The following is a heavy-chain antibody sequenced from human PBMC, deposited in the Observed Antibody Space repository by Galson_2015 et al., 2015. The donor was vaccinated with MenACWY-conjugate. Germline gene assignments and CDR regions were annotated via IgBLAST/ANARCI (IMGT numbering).Heavy chain of an antibody. D-gene: IGHD6-13*01. CDR2: ISASHGNT. CDR3: VREMGYFDH. CDR1: GLIFTNNG. V-gene: IGHV1-18*04. J-gene: IGHJ4*02. Sequence: SVKVSCKASGLIFTNNGFSWVRQAPGQGLEWMGWISASHGNTKYAQRFQGSVTMTTDKSTSTDYMELTSQASEATAVYYCVREMGYFDHWGQGSMVIVSS.